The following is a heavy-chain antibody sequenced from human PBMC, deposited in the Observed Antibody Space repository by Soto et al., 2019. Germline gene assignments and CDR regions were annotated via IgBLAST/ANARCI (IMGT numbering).Heavy chain of an antibody. Sequence: QVQLQESGPGLVKPSQTLSLTCTVSGGSISSGGYYWSWIRQHPGKGLEWIGYIYYSGSTYYNPSLKRRVTISVDTSRDQFSLKLRSANTAVRAVYYWARGVSHWGQGTRVTVSS. CDR3: ARGVSH. V-gene: IGHV4-31*03. J-gene: IGHJ4*02. D-gene: IGHD2-21*01. CDR1: GGSISSGGYY. CDR2: IYYSGST.